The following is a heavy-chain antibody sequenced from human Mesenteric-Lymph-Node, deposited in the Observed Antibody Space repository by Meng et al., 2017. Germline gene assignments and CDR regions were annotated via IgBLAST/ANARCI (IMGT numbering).Heavy chain of an antibody. CDR1: GYTFTSYG. D-gene: IGHD6-13*01. Sequence: ASVNVSCKASGYTFTSYGISWVRQAPGQGLEWMGWISAYNGNTNYAQKLQGRVTMTTDTSTSTAYMELRSLRSDDTAVYYCARAPSGYSSSWYFYWGQGTLVTVSS. V-gene: IGHV1-18*01. J-gene: IGHJ4*02. CDR3: ARAPSGYSSSWYFY. CDR2: ISAYNGNT.